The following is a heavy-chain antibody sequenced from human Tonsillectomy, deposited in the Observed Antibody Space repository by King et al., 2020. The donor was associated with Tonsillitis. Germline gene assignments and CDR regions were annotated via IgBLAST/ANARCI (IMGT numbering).Heavy chain of an antibody. CDR1: GFTFSSYA. CDR2: LYSVCSST. J-gene: IGHJ4*02. V-gene: IGHV3-23*03. CDR3: AKPNKLEMWRLADMTFHY. Sequence: EVQLVESGGGLVQPGGSLRLSCAASGFTFSSYAMSWVRQAPGQGLEWVSVLYSVCSSTFYADFVKGRFTISTDNSKNTLYLQMNSLRAEYTAVYYCAKPNKLEMWRLADMTFHYWGQGTLVTVSS. D-gene: IGHD2-21*01.